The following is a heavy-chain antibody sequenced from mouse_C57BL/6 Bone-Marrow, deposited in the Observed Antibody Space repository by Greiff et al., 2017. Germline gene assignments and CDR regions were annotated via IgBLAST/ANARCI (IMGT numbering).Heavy chain of an antibody. D-gene: IGHD2-1*01. J-gene: IGHJ1*03. CDR1: GFTFTDYY. Sequence: EVMLVESGGGLVQPGGSLSLSCAASGFTFTDYYMSWVRQPPGKALEWLGFIRNKANGYTTEYSASVKGRFTISRGNSQCILVLQMNALRAEDSATYYCARLYGNYVWYFDVWGTGTTVTVSS. CDR3: ARLYGNYVWYFDV. V-gene: IGHV7-3*01. CDR2: IRNKANGYTT.